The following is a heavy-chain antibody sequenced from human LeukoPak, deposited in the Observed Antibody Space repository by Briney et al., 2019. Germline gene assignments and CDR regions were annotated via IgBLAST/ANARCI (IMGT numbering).Heavy chain of an antibody. CDR1: AGSIRSYY. CDR3: ARDTFIVLIVYAIPEDAFDI. Sequence: SETLSPTCTVSAGSIRSYYWSWIRQPPGKGLESIGDINHSGSTNYNPSLKNRVTISVDTSKNHFSLKLSSVTAADTAVYYCARDTFIVLIVYAIPEDAFDIWGQGTMVTVSS. J-gene: IGHJ3*02. CDR2: INHSGST. D-gene: IGHD2-8*01. V-gene: IGHV4-34*01.